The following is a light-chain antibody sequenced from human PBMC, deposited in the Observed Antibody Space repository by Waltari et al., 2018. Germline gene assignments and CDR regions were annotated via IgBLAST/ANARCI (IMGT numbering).Light chain of an antibody. Sequence: QSVLTQPPSVSAAPGRRVTIFCSVTSSNIGSHFVAWYQQLPGTAPKLLIHDNNKRPSGIPYRISGSKSGTSATLVIAGLQPGDEADYYCGTWDSSASGVVFGGGTKLTVL. CDR1: SSNIGSHF. CDR3: GTWDSSASGVV. CDR2: DNN. V-gene: IGLV1-51*01. J-gene: IGLJ2*01.